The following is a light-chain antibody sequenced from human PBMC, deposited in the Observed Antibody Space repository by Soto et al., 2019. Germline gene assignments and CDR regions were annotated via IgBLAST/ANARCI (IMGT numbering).Light chain of an antibody. CDR3: CSYTSSTTDV. V-gene: IGLV2-14*02. CDR2: EVS. J-gene: IGLJ1*01. Sequence: QSVLTQPASVSGSPGQSITISCTGTSSDVGTYDLVSWYQQHPGKAPKLMIYEVSKRPSGVSNRFSGSKSGNTASLTISGLQAEDEADYHCCSYTSSTTDVFGAGTKVTVL. CDR1: SSDVGTYDL.